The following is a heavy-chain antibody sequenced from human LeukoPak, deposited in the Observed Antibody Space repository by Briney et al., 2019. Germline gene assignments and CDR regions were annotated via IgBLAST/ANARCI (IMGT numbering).Heavy chain of an antibody. CDR1: GYRFTSYD. CDR3: ARDQKSGLEVLWRY. J-gene: IGHJ4*02. V-gene: IGHV1-18*04. Sequence: ATGKVSCTASGYRFTSYDISWVRQAPGQGLQWIGVISTYTGNTNYAQSFQDRVTMTTDTSTSTVYMELRSLPSDDTAVYYCARDQKSGLEVLWRYWGQGTLVTVSS. D-gene: IGHD3-3*01. CDR2: ISTYTGNT.